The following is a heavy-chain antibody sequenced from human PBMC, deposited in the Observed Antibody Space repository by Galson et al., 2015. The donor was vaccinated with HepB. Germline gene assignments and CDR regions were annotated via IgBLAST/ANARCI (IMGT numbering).Heavy chain of an antibody. V-gene: IGHV3-48*04. CDR1: TFIFSTYS. Sequence: SLRLSCAASTFIFSTYSMDWVRQAPGKGLEWVSYISSSSTTIYYADSVKGRFTISRDNAKNSLYLQMNSLRAEDTAVYYCAKGGSALYWGQGTLVTVSS. CDR2: ISSSSTTI. J-gene: IGHJ4*02. CDR3: AKGGSALY. D-gene: IGHD3-16*01.